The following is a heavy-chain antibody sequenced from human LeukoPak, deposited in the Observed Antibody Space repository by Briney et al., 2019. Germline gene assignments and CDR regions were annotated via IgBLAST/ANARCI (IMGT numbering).Heavy chain of an antibody. CDR1: GFTFSSNG. CDR3: AKDGLNYYDSSGYYYAFDI. V-gene: IGHV3-33*06. D-gene: IGHD3-22*01. Sequence: PGGSLRLSCAASGFTFSSNGMHWVRQAPAKGLEWVAVIWYDGSNKYYADSVKGRFTISRDNSKNTLYLQMNSLRAEDTAVYYCAKDGLNYYDSSGYYYAFDIWGQGTMVTVSS. CDR2: IWYDGSNK. J-gene: IGHJ3*02.